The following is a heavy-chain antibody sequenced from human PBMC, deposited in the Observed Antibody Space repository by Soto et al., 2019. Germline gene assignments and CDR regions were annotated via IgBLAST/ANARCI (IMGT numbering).Heavy chain of an antibody. V-gene: IGHV4-59*01. CDR2: IYYSGST. Sequence: PSETLSLTCTVSGGSISSYYWSWIRQPPGKGLEWIGYIYYSGSTNYNPSLKSRVTISVDTSKNQFSLKLSSVTAADTAVYYCARAGDGYNRDPYGHWGQGTLVTVSS. D-gene: IGHD5-12*01. J-gene: IGHJ4*02. CDR3: ARAGDGYNRDPYGH. CDR1: GGSISSYY.